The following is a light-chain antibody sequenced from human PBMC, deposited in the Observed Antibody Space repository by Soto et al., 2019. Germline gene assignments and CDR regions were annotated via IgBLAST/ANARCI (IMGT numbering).Light chain of an antibody. CDR1: SSNIGAGHD. J-gene: IGLJ1*01. CDR3: QSYDSGLSGPNV. Sequence: QLVLTQPPSVSGAPGQRVTISCTGSSSNIGAGHDVHWYQQLPGTAPKLLISGNNNRPSGVPDRFSGSKSGTSASLAITGLQAEDEADYYCQSYDSGLSGPNVFGTGTKLTVL. V-gene: IGLV1-40*01. CDR2: GNN.